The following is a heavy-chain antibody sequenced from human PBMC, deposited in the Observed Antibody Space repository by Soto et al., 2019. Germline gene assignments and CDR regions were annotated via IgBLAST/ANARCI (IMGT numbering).Heavy chain of an antibody. D-gene: IGHD3-10*01. J-gene: IGHJ4*02. CDR2: INVYNGNT. CDR3: ARYTSRGEYDY. CDR1: GYTFTSYG. Sequence: QVQLVQSGAEVKKPGASVKVSCKASGYTFTSYGISWVRQDPGQGLEWMGWINVYNGNTNYAQKLQGRVTMTTDTSTSTAYLDLRSLRSDDTAVYFCARYTSRGEYDYWGQGTLVTVSS. V-gene: IGHV1-18*01.